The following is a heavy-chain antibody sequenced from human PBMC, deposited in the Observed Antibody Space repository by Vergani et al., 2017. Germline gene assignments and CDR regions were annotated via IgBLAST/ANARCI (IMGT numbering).Heavy chain of an antibody. CDR1: GFTFSSYS. D-gene: IGHD3-22*01. CDR2: ISSSSSYI. J-gene: IGHJ4*02. CDR3: ARAVGYYYDSSGSY. V-gene: IGHV3-21*01. Sequence: EVQLVESGGGLVKPGGSLRLSCAASGFTFSSYSMNWVRQATGKGLEWVSSISSSSSYIYYADSVKGRFTISRDNAKNSLYLQMNSLRAEDTAVYYCARAVGYYYDSSGSYWGQGTLVTVSS.